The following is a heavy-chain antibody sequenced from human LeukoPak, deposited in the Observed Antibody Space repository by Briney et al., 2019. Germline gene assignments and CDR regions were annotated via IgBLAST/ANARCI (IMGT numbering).Heavy chain of an antibody. V-gene: IGHV3-9*01. CDR2: ISWNSGSI. CDR1: GFTFDDYA. D-gene: IGHD6-19*01. Sequence: GGSLRLSCSASGFTFDDYAMHWVRQAPGKGLEWVSGISWNSGSIGYADSVKGRFTISRDTAKNSLYLQMNSLKAEDTALYYCAKDTTYCSGWYESGYYYYYIFVWWRGRTV. CDR3: AKDTTYCSGWYESGYYYYYIFV. J-gene: IGHJ6*03.